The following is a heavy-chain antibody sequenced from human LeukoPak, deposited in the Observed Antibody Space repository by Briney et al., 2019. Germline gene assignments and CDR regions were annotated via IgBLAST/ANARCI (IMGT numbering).Heavy chain of an antibody. CDR2: IIPIFGTA. CDR3: ARDEGIRNGSYSSPFDY. Sequence: GSSVKVSCKASGGTFSSYAISWVRQAPGQGLEWMGGIIPIFGTANYAQKFQGRVTITADESTSTAYMELGSLRSEDTAVYYCARDEGIRNGSYSSPFDYWGQGTLVTVSS. D-gene: IGHD1-26*01. CDR1: GGTFSSYA. V-gene: IGHV1-69*01. J-gene: IGHJ4*02.